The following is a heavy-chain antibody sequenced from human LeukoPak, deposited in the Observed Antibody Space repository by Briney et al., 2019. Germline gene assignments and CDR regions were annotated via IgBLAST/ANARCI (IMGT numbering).Heavy chain of an antibody. J-gene: IGHJ4*02. V-gene: IGHV4-59*01. Sequence: ETLSLTCTVSGGSISSYYWRWVRQPPGKGLEWIGYINYSGSTNYNASLTRRGTMSVGASKNQFSLKLSSVVVEETAVVYCGGEGRQHYVHLDHWGQGSLVTVSS. CDR2: INYSGST. CDR3: GGEGRQHYVHLDH. D-gene: IGHD4-17*01. CDR1: GGSISSYY.